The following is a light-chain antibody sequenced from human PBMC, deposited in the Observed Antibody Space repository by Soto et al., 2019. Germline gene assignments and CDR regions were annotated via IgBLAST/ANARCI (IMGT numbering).Light chain of an antibody. J-gene: IGLJ1*01. CDR3: CSYAGSYSYV. CDR2: DVS. CDR1: SSDVGGYNS. Sequence: QSALTQPRSVSGSPGQSVTISCTGTSSDVGGYNSVSWYQQHPGKAPKLMISDVSKRPSGVPDRFSGSKSGNTASLTISGLQAEDEADYYCCSYAGSYSYVFGTGTQLTVL. V-gene: IGLV2-11*01.